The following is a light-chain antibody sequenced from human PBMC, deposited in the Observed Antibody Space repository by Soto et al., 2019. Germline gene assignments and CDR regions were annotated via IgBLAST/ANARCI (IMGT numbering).Light chain of an antibody. CDR3: QQYGSSPPVT. V-gene: IGKV3-20*01. J-gene: IGKJ4*01. CDR1: QSISTS. Sequence: EIVLAQSPGTLSLSPGERATLSCRASQSISTSLAWFQQKPGQAPRLLIYGASSRGTGIPDRFSGSGSGTDFTLTISRLEPEDFAVYYCQQYGSSPPVTFGGGTKVEIK. CDR2: GAS.